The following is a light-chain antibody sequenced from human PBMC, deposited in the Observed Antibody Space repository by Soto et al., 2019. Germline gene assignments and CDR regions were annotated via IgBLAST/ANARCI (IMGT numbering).Light chain of an antibody. Sequence: EIVRTQSPAALSVSPGERATLSCRASQSVSTNLAWYQQKPGQAPRLLIFGASTRATDVPARFSGSGSGTEFTLTISSLQSEDFAVYYCLQHNSWPRTFGQGTRLEV. J-gene: IGKJ1*01. CDR3: LQHNSWPRT. V-gene: IGKV3-15*01. CDR1: QSVSTN. CDR2: GAS.